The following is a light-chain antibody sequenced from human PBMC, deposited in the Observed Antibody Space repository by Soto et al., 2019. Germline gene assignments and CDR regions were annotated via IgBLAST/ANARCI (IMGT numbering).Light chain of an antibody. CDR2: AAS. V-gene: IGKV1-39*01. J-gene: IGKJ2*01. CDR1: QTVTHL. Sequence: DIQMTQSPFSLSASVPGRLTISCRASQTVTHLLNWYQQKPGQAPKLLIYAASSLQGGVPSRFSGSGSGTDFTLTISSLQPEDFATYYCQQNFSAPHTFGQGTKV. CDR3: QQNFSAPHT.